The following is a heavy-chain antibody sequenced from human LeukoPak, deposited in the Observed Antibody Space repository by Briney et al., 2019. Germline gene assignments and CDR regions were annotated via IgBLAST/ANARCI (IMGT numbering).Heavy chain of an antibody. CDR1: GFTFSSYG. CDR3: ARDPGWITIFPPGYFDY. CDR2: IWYDGSNK. Sequence: PGGSLRLSCAASGFTFSSYGMHWVRQAPGKGLEWVAVIWYDGSNKYYADSVKGRFTISRDNSKNTLFLQMDSLRAEDTAVYYCARDPGWITIFPPGYFDYWGQGTLVTVSS. J-gene: IGHJ4*02. D-gene: IGHD3-9*01. V-gene: IGHV3-33*01.